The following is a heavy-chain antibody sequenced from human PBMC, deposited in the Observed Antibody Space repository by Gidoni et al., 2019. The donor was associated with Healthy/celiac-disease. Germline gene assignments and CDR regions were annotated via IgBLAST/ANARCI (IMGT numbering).Heavy chain of an antibody. V-gene: IGHV4-34*01. CDR2: INHSGST. CDR1: GGSFSGYY. Sequence: QVQLQQWGAGLLKPSETLSLPCAVHGGSFSGYYWSWIRQPPGKGLEWIGEINHSGSTNYNPSLKSRVTISVDTSKNQFSLKLSSVTAADTAVYYCARERSTGEFDYWGQGTLVTVSS. J-gene: IGHJ4*02. CDR3: ARERSTGEFDY. D-gene: IGHD2-2*01.